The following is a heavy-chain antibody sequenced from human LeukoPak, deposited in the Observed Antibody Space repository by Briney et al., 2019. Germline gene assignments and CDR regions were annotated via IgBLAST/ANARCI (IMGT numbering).Heavy chain of an antibody. CDR2: IFYSGST. CDR3: ARDPPPYYYDSSGSDAFDI. D-gene: IGHD3-22*01. CDR1: GGSISTSNYY. Sequence: SETLSLTCTVSGGSISTSNYYWGWIRQPPGKGLEWIGNIFYSGSTYYNPSLKSRVTISVDTSKNQFSLKLSSVTAADTAVYYCARDPPPYYYDSSGSDAFDIWGQGTMVTVSS. V-gene: IGHV4-39*07. J-gene: IGHJ3*02.